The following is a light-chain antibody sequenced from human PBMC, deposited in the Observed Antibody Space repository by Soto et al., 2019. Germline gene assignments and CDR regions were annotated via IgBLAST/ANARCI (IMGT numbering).Light chain of an antibody. V-gene: IGLV1-40*01. J-gene: IGLJ2*01. CDR2: LNT. Sequence: QSVLTQPPSVSGAPGQRVTISCTGSSSNIGAGYDVHWYQQLPGAAPKVLIYLNTNRASGVPDRFSGSKSGTSASLAITGLQAEDEADYYCQSYDTSLSGSVVFGGGTKLTVL. CDR1: SSNIGAGYD. CDR3: QSYDTSLSGSVV.